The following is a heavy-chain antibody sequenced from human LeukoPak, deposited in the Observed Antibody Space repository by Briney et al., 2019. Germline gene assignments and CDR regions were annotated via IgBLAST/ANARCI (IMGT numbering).Heavy chain of an antibody. Sequence: SVKVSCKASGGTFSSYAISWVRRAPGQGLEWMGRIIPILGIANYAQKFQGRVTITADKSTSTAYMELSSLRSEDTAVYHCARGPPIDDYGDLNWFDPWGQGTLVTVSS. D-gene: IGHD4-17*01. J-gene: IGHJ5*02. V-gene: IGHV1-69*04. CDR2: IIPILGIA. CDR3: ARGPPIDDYGDLNWFDP. CDR1: GGTFSSYA.